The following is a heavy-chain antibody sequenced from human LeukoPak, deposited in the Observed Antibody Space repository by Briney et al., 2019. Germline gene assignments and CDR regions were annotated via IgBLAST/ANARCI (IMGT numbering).Heavy chain of an antibody. CDR2: ISKGVGTT. CDR3: ARDDYYDSSGLDY. D-gene: IGHD3-22*01. J-gene: IGHJ4*02. CDR1: GFTFSSYA. V-gene: IGHV3-23*01. Sequence: GGSLRLSCAASGFTFSSYAMSWVRQAPGKGLEWVSSISKGVGTTFYADSVKGRFTISRDNSKNTLFLQMNSLRADDTAVYYCARDDYYDSSGLDYWGQGTLVTVSS.